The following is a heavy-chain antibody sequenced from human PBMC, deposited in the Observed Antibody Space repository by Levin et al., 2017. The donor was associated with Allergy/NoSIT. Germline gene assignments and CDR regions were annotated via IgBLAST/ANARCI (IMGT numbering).Heavy chain of an antibody. CDR3: AKGPWGVTSNLHVDY. V-gene: IGHV3-23*01. CDR1: GFTFSRYA. J-gene: IGHJ4*02. CDR2: ISGSASST. Sequence: QAGGSLRLSCAASGFTFSRYAMSWVRQAPGKGLEWVSVISGSASSTDYADSVKGRFTISRDNSKNTLYLQMNSLIAEDTALYYCAKGPWGVTSNLHVDYWGQRTLVTVSS. D-gene: IGHD2-21*02.